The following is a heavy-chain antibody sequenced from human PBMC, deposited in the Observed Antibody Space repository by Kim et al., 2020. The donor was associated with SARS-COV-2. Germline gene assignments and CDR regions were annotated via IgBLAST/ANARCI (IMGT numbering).Heavy chain of an antibody. V-gene: IGHV3-74*01. CDR3: ARATGGNGHFDY. CDR2: INSDETNI. Sequence: GGSLRLSCAASGFTFSSYWMHWVRQAPGKGLVWVSRINSDETNIRYADSVKGRFTISRDNAKNTLFLQMNSLRAEDTAVYYCARATGGNGHFDYWGQGALVTVSS. D-gene: IGHD2-8*02. J-gene: IGHJ4*02. CDR1: GFTFSSYW.